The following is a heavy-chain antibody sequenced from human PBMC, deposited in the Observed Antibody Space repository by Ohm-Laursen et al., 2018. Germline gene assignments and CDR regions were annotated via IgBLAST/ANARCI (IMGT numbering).Heavy chain of an antibody. J-gene: IGHJ6*02. V-gene: IGHV4-34*01. D-gene: IGHD3-22*01. Sequence: SDTLSLTCTLYGGSYSGYFWSWIRQPPGKGLEWIGEINHTGSTNYNPSLKGRVTISVDTSTNQFSLRLSSVTAADTAVYYCAINYYGDYSYYGMDVWGQGTTATVSS. CDR2: INHTGST. CDR3: AINYYGDYSYYGMDV. CDR1: GGSYSGYF.